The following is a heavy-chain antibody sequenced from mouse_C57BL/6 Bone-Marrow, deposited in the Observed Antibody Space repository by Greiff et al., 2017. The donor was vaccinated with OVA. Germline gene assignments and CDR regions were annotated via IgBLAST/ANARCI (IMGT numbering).Heavy chain of an antibody. Sequence: QVTLKESGPGILQSSQTLSLPCSFSGFSLSTSGMGVSWIRQPSGKGLEWLAHIYWDDDKRYNPSLKSRLTISKDTSRNQVFLKITSVDTADTATYYCARRTLLLRHFDVWGTGTTVTVSS. D-gene: IGHD1-1*01. V-gene: IGHV8-12*01. CDR1: GFSLSTSGMG. J-gene: IGHJ1*03. CDR3: ARRTLLLRHFDV. CDR2: IYWDDDK.